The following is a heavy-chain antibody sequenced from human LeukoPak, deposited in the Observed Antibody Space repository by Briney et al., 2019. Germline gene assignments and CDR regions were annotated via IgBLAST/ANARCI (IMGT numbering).Heavy chain of an antibody. V-gene: IGHV3-21*01. CDR2: ISGSGSDT. CDR3: ARSFLTPGGQ. CDR1: GFTFSIYS. Sequence: PGGSLRLSCTTSGFTFSIYSMNWVRQAPGKGLEWVSSISGSGSDTYYADSVKGRFTISRDNAKNSLSLQMSSLRAEDTAIYYCARSFLTPGGQWGQGTPVTVSS. D-gene: IGHD1-26*01. J-gene: IGHJ4*02.